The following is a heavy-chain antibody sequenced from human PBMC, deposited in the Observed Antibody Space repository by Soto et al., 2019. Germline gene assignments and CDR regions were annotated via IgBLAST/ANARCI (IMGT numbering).Heavy chain of an antibody. D-gene: IGHD2-2*01. CDR1: GFTFSSYG. CDR3: AKDRFAYCSSTSCYARGLDP. CDR2: ISYDGSNK. Sequence: PGGSLRLSCAASGFTFSSYGMHWVRQAPGKGLEWVAVISYDGSNKYYADSVKGRFTISRDNSKNTLYLQMNSLRAEDTAVYYCAKDRFAYCSSTSCYARGLDPWGQGTLVTVSS. V-gene: IGHV3-30*18. J-gene: IGHJ5*02.